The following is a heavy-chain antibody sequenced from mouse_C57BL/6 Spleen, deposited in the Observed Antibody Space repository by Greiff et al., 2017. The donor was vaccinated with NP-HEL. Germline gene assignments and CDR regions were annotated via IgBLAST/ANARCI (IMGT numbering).Heavy chain of an antibody. CDR1: GYTFTSYW. V-gene: IGHV1-64*01. J-gene: IGHJ1*03. Sequence: QVHVKQPGAELVKPGASVKLSCKASGYTFTSYWMHWVKQRPGQGLEWIGMIHPNSGSTNYNEKFKSKATLTVDKSSSTAYMQLSSLTSEDSAVYYCAGYGSSYDWYFDVWGTGTTVTVSS. CDR2: IHPNSGST. D-gene: IGHD1-1*01. CDR3: AGYGSSYDWYFDV.